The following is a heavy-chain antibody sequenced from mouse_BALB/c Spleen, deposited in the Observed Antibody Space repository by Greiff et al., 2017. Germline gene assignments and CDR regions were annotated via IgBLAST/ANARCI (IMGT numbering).Heavy chain of an antibody. CDR3: ARDGNRYYYAMDY. D-gene: IGHD1-1*01. J-gene: IGHJ4*01. CDR1: GYTFTSYV. CDR2: INPYNDGT. Sequence: VKLQQSGPELVKPGASVKMSCKASGYTFTSYVMHWVKQKPGQGLEWIGYINPYNDGTKYNEKFKGKATLTSDKSSSTAYMELSSLTSEDSAVYYCARDGNRYYYAMDYWGQGTSVTVSS. V-gene: IGHV1-14*01.